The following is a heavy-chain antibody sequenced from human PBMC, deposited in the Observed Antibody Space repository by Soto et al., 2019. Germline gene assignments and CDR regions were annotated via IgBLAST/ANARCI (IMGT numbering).Heavy chain of an antibody. CDR1: GGTFSSYA. Sequence: ASVKVSCKASGGTFSSYAISWVRQAPGQGLEWMGGIIPIFGTANYAQKFQGRVTITADESTSAAYMELSSLRSEDTAVYYCARAERSGPTPMDVWGQGTTVTVSS. CDR3: ARAERSGPTPMDV. J-gene: IGHJ6*02. D-gene: IGHD3-3*01. CDR2: IIPIFGTA. V-gene: IGHV1-69*13.